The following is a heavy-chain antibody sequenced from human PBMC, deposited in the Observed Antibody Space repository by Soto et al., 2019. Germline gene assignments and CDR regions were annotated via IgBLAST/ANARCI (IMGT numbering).Heavy chain of an antibody. CDR1: GGSISTDNYY. D-gene: IGHD3-10*01. J-gene: IGHJ4*02. CDR2: IYYSGST. CDR3: ARLYGSGRLGGVY. V-gene: IGHV4-39*01. Sequence: QVQLQESGPGLVKPAETLSLTCIVSGGSISTDNYYWAWIRQPPGKGLEWIGSIYYSGSTNYNPSLKSRATMSVDTSMNQCSLKLTSVTAADTAVYYCARLYGSGRLGGVYWGQGTLVSVSS.